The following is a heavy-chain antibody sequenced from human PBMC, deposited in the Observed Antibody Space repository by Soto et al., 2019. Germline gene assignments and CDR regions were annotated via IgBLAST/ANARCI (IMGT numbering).Heavy chain of an antibody. CDR1: GGSISSGGYY. CDR3: ARDFEGITGPGWFDP. V-gene: IGHV4-31*03. J-gene: IGHJ5*02. D-gene: IGHD1-20*01. CDR2: IYYSGST. Sequence: SETLSLTCTVSGGSISSGGYYWSWIRQHPGKGLEWIGYIYYSGSTYYNPSLKSRVTISVDTSKNQFSLKLSSVTAADTAVYYCARDFEGITGPGWFDPWGQGTLVTVSS.